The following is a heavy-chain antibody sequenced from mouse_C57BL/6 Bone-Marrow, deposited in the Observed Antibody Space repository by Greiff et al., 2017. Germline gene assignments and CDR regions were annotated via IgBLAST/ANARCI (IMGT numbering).Heavy chain of an antibody. D-gene: IGHD4-1*02. CDR2: IYPGGGYT. CDR3: ARSNWDVGFDY. Sequence: QVQLQQSGAELVRPGTSVKMSCKASGYTFPTYWIGWAKQRPGHGLEWIGDIYPGGGYTNYNEKFKGKATLTAAKSSSTAYMQFSSLTSEDSAIYYCARSNWDVGFDYWGQGTTLTVSS. V-gene: IGHV1-63*01. CDR1: GYTFPTYW. J-gene: IGHJ2*01.